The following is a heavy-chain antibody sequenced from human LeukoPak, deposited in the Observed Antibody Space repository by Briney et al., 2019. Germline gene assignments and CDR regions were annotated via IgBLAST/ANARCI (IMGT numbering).Heavy chain of an antibody. J-gene: IGHJ5*01. CDR1: GHTFTTYY. CDR2: INPSVGST. Sequence: ASVKVSCKASGHTFTTYYIHWVRQAPGQGLEFMGIINPSVGSTSYAQNFQGRVTMTRDSSTSTVYMELSSLRSDDTAVYYCAREYTNWFDYWGQGTLVTVSS. CDR3: AREYTNWFDY. D-gene: IGHD1-1*01. V-gene: IGHV1-46*01.